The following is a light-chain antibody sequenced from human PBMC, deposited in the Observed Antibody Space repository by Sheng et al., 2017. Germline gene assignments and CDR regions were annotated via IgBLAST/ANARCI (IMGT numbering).Light chain of an antibody. CDR3: SSYAGNDTHV. CDR2: EVS. J-gene: IGLJ1*01. V-gene: IGLV2-8*01. Sequence: QSALTQPPSASGSPGQSVTISCTGTSSDVGGYNYVSWYQQHPGKAPKLMIYEVSKRPSGVPDRFSGSKSGNTASLTVSGLQAEDEADYYCSSYAGNDTHVFGTGTKVTVL. CDR1: SSDVGGYNY.